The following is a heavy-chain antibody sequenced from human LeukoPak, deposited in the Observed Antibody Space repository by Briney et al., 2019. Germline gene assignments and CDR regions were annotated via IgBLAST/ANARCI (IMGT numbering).Heavy chain of an antibody. CDR1: GFTFSSYG. V-gene: IGHV3-23*01. Sequence: GGSLRLSCAASGFTFSSYGMSWVRQAPGKGLEWVSGFSGSGGSTYFADSVKGRFTISRDNSKNTLYLQMNSLRAEDTAVYYCAKRRECGGDCYYRLDYYGMDVWGQGTTVTVSS. D-gene: IGHD2-21*02. CDR2: FSGSGGST. CDR3: AKRRECGGDCYYRLDYYGMDV. J-gene: IGHJ6*02.